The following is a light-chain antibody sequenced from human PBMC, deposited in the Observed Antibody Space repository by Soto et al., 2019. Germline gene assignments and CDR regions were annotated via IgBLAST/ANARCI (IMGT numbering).Light chain of an antibody. CDR3: AAWDDSLNGDWV. Sequence: QSVLTQPPSASGTPGQRVTISCSGSSSNIGSNTVNWYQQHPGTAPKLLIYSNNQRPSGVPDRFSGSKSGTSASLAISGRQSDEEADYYCAAWDDSLNGDWVFGGGTKLTVL. CDR2: SNN. V-gene: IGLV1-44*01. CDR1: SSNIGSNT. J-gene: IGLJ3*02.